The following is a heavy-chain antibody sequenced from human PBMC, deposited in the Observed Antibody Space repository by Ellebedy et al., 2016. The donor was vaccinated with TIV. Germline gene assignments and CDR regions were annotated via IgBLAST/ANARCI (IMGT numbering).Heavy chain of an antibody. CDR1: GFTFSRYA. D-gene: IGHD4-17*01. J-gene: IGHJ4*02. CDR2: ISGSASDDKT. CDR3: AKGRLEYGDSGFDY. Sequence: GGSLRLSXVASGFTFSRYAMIWVRQAPGKGLEWVSLISGSASDDKTYYIDSVKGRFTISRDNSKNTVSLHMSSLRAEDTAVYFCAKGRLEYGDSGFDYWGQGTLVTVSS. V-gene: IGHV3-23*01.